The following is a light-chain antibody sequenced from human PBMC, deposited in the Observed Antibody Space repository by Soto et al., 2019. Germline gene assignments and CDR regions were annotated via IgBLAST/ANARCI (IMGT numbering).Light chain of an antibody. CDR2: DAS. CDR3: QHYGNSPFT. J-gene: IGKJ3*01. V-gene: IGKV3-11*01. CDR1: QSVSSY. Sequence: EIVLTQSPATLSLSPGERATLSCRASQSVSSYLAWYQQKPGQAPRLLIYDASNRATGIPARFSGSGSGTDFTLTISRLEPEDFAVYYCQHYGNSPFTFGPGTKVEIK.